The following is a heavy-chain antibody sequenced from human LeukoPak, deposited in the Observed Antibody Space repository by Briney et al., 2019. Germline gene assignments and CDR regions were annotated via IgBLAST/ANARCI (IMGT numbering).Heavy chain of an antibody. CDR3: ARGGGYNYMDV. Sequence: PSETLSLTCVVYGVSFSDYDWSWIRQPPGKGLEWVGEINHGGSNNYNPSLKSRVTMLVDTTMNQFSLEVSSVTAADTAVYYCARGGGYNYMDVWGKGTTVTVSS. V-gene: IGHV4-34*01. CDR1: GVSFSDYD. J-gene: IGHJ6*03. D-gene: IGHD4-23*01. CDR2: INHGGSN.